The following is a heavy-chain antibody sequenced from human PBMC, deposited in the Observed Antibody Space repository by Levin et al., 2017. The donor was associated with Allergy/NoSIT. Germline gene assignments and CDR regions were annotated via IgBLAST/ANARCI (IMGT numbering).Heavy chain of an antibody. CDR3: TTRRYSSSSNGPLGMDV. CDR2: IKSKTDGGTT. Sequence: GESLKISCAASGFTFSNAWMSWVRQAPGKGLEWVGRIKSKTDGGTTDYAAPVKGRFTISRDDSKNTLYLQMNSLKTEDTAVYYCTTRRYSSSSNGPLGMDVWGQGTTVTVSS. D-gene: IGHD6-6*01. J-gene: IGHJ6*02. V-gene: IGHV3-15*01. CDR1: GFTFSNAW.